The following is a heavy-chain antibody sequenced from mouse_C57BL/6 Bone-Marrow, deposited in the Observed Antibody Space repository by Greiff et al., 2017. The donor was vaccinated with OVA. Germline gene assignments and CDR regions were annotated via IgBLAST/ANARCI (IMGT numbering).Heavy chain of an antibody. CDR1: GYAFTNYL. J-gene: IGHJ3*01. Sequence: VQLQQSGAELVRPGPSVKLSCKASGYAFTNYLIEWVKQRPGQGLEWIGVINPGSGGTNYNEKFKGKATLTADKSSSTAYMQLSSLTTEDSAVYFGARDYGMGFAYWGQGTLVTVSA. CDR3: ARDYGMGFAY. CDR2: INPGSGGT. V-gene: IGHV1-54*01. D-gene: IGHD1-1*01.